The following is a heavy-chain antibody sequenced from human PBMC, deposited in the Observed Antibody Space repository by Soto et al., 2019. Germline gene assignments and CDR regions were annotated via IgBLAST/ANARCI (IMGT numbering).Heavy chain of an antibody. Sequence: SVKVPCKDSGFTFTSSAVQWVRQARGQRLEWIGWIVVYNGNTNYAQKLQDRVTITSDRSMSTAYMEMSSLRSEDTAMYYCASSNVLVGATTNYYYYYGMDVWGQGTTVTVSS. CDR3: ASSNVLVGATTNYYYYYGMDV. V-gene: IGHV1-58*01. CDR1: GFTFTSSA. J-gene: IGHJ6*02. CDR2: IVVYNGNT. D-gene: IGHD1-26*01.